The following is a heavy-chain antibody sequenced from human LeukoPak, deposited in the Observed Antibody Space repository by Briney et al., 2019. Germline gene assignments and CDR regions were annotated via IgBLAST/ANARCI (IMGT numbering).Heavy chain of an antibody. Sequence: GASVKVSCKASGYTFTSSGISWVRQAPGQGLEWMGWISTYNGNTNYAQKLQGRVTMTTDTSTSIAYMELRSLRSDDTAVYNCARGGGSYAHALAFDYWGQGTLVTVSS. J-gene: IGHJ4*02. CDR1: GYTFTSSG. CDR2: ISTYNGNT. V-gene: IGHV1-18*01. CDR3: ARGGGSYAHALAFDY. D-gene: IGHD1-26*01.